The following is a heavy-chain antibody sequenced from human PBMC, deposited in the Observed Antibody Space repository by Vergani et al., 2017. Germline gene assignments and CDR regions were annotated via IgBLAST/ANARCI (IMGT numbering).Heavy chain of an antibody. Sequence: EVQLVESGGGLVQPGGSLRLSCAASGFTFSSYWMSWVRQAPGKGLEWVANIKQDGSEKYYVDSVKGRFTISRDNAKNSLYLQMNSLRADDTAVYYCAGDGGFGGYYYYYYYIDVWGKGTTVTVSS. D-gene: IGHD3-10*01. CDR1: GFTFSSYW. J-gene: IGHJ6*03. CDR2: IKQDGSEK. V-gene: IGHV3-7*01. CDR3: AGDGGFGGYYYYYYYIDV.